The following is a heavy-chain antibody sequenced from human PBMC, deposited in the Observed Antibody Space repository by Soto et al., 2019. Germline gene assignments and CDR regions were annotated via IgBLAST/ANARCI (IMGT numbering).Heavy chain of an antibody. J-gene: IGHJ4*02. V-gene: IGHV3-21*01. D-gene: IGHD5-18*01. CDR2: ISSSSSYI. CDR3: ARDGGYSYGYVPHY. Sequence: EVQLVESGGGLVKPGGSLRLSCAASGFTFSSYSMNWVRQAPGKGLEWVSSISSSSSYIYYADSLKGRFTISRDNAKNSLYLQMNSLIAEDTAVYYCARDGGYSYGYVPHYWGQGTLVTVSS. CDR1: GFTFSSYS.